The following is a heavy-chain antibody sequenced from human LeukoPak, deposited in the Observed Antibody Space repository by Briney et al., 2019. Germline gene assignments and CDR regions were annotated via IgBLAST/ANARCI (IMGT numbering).Heavy chain of an antibody. D-gene: IGHD3-22*01. CDR3: ARDRHRYSYDSSGYPPY. V-gene: IGHV3-48*01. CDR2: ISSSSSTI. CDR1: GFTFNNYA. Sequence: GGSLRLSCVSSGFTFNNYAMNWVRQAPGKGLEWVSYISSSSSTIYYADSVKGRFTISRDNAKNSLYLQMNSLRAEDTAVYYCARDRHRYSYDSSGYPPYWGQGTLVTVSS. J-gene: IGHJ4*02.